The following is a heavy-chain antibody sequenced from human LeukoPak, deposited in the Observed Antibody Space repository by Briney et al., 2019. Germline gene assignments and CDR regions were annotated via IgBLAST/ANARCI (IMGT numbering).Heavy chain of an antibody. D-gene: IGHD1-26*01. CDR1: GYTLTELS. CDR2: FDPEDGET. V-gene: IGHV1-24*01. CDR3: ATTWELPSDY. Sequence: ASVKVSCKVSGYTLTELSMHLMRQAPGKGLEWMGGFDPEDGETIYAQKFQGRVTMTEDTSTDTAYMELSSLRSEDTAVYYCATTWELPSDYWGQGTLVTVSS. J-gene: IGHJ4*02.